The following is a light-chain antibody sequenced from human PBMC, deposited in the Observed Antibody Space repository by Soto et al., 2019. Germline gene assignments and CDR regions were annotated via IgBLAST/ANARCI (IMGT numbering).Light chain of an antibody. V-gene: IGKV3-20*01. J-gene: IGKJ1*01. CDR3: HQYSTSPGT. Sequence: DIVLTQSPGTLSLSPGERATLSCRASQTFSSNFLAWYQQKPGQAPRLLIYGASSRATGIPDRFSGGGSGTDFTLTISRLEPEDFAVYYCHQYSTSPGTFGQGTHVEIK. CDR2: GAS. CDR1: QTFSSNF.